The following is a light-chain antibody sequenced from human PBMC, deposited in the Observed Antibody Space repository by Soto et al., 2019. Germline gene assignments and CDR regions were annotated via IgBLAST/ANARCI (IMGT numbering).Light chain of an antibody. CDR3: VLYMGSGIWV. V-gene: IGLV8-61*01. Sequence: QTVVTQEPSFSVSPGGTVTLTCGLTSGSVSASNYPSWHQQTPGQAPRTLIYSTSTRSSGVPDRFSGSIVGNKAALTISGAQADDESDYYCVLYMGSGIWVFGGGTKLTVL. CDR1: SGSVSASNY. CDR2: STS. J-gene: IGLJ3*02.